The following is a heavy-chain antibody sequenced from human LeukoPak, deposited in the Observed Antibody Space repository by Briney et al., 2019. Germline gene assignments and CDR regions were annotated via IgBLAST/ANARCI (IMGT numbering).Heavy chain of an antibody. V-gene: IGHV4-61*05. D-gene: IGHD6-13*01. CDR2: IDYSEGT. CDR3: ARGRRSSSRRDAFDI. J-gene: IGHJ3*02. CDR1: GGSISSSSYY. Sequence: SETLSLTCTVSGGSISSSSYYWGWIRQPPGKGLEWIGYIDYSEGTNYNPSLKSRVTISLDTSKIQFSLRLSSVTAADTAVYYCARGRRSSSRRDAFDIWGQGTMVTVSS.